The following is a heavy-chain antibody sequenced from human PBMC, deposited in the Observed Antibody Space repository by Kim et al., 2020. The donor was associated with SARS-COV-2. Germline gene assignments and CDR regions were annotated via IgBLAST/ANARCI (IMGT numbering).Heavy chain of an antibody. J-gene: IGHJ4*02. D-gene: IGHD3-22*01. Sequence: SETLSLTCAVYGGSFSGYYWSWIRQPPGKGLEWIGEINYSGSTNYNPSLKSRVTISVDTSKNQFSLKLSSVTAADTAVYYCARGRVATYYYDSSGHEDDYWGQGTLVTVSS. V-gene: IGHV4-34*01. CDR2: INYSGST. CDR1: GGSFSGYY. CDR3: ARGRVATYYYDSSGHEDDY.